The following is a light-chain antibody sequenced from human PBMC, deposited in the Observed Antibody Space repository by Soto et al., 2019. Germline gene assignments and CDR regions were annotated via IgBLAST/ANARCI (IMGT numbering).Light chain of an antibody. J-gene: IGLJ1*01. V-gene: IGLV1-40*01. Sequence: QSVLTQPPSMYGAPGQRVTISCTGTSANIGAGYDVHWYQQLPGMAPKLLIYGNNKRPSGVPDRFSGSKSGTSASLAITGLQAEDEADYYCQSYDSTLSGLYVLGTGTKVTVL. CDR2: GNN. CDR1: SANIGAGYD. CDR3: QSYDSTLSGLYV.